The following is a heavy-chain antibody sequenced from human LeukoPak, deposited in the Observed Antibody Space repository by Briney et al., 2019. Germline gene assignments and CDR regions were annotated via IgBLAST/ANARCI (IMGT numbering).Heavy chain of an antibody. Sequence: GGSLRLSCTASGFTFSSYGMSWVRQAPGKGPEWVAAVSGDGDGDATYYADSVKGRFTISRDNSKNTLYLQMNSLRAEDTAVYYCVTVPGDYGAVTLDYWGQGTLVTVSP. CDR3: VTVPGDYGAVTLDY. V-gene: IGHV3-23*01. CDR1: GFTFSSYG. D-gene: IGHD4-17*01. CDR2: VSGDGDGDAT. J-gene: IGHJ4*02.